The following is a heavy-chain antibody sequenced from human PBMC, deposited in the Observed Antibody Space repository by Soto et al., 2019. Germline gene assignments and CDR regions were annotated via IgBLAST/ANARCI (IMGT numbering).Heavy chain of an antibody. V-gene: IGHV3-21*05. CDR3: ATDHNFSFDC. CDR1: GFTFDDYS. D-gene: IGHD1-20*01. CDR2: SGRTRKYI. Sequence: PGPFLRLSCAASGFTFDDYSMHWVRQAPGKGLEGVSNSGRTRKYIDCADSVKGRFTISRDGAKNSVVFQMNSLRGEVTAVYYCATDHNFSFDCGAQGILVAVAP. J-gene: IGHJ4*02.